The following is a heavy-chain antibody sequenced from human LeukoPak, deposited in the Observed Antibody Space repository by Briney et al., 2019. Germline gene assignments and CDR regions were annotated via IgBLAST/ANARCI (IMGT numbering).Heavy chain of an antibody. V-gene: IGHV3-23*01. CDR2: ISGSGGST. J-gene: IGHJ4*02. Sequence: PGGSLRLSCAASGFTFSGYWMHWVRQPPGKGLVWVSAISGSGGSTYYADSVKGRFTISRDNSKNTPYLQMNSLRAEDTAVYYCAKDKKAARRNNNYFDYWGQGTLVTVSS. CDR1: GFTFSGYW. D-gene: IGHD6-6*01. CDR3: AKDKKAARRNNNYFDY.